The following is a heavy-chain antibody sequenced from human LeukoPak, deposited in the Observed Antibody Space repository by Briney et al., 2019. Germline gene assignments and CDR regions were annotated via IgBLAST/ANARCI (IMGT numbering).Heavy chain of an antibody. CDR2: INPNSGGT. CDR3: ARGRGEVRAFDI. D-gene: IGHD3-16*01. Sequence: ASMKVSCKASGYTFTGYYMHWVRQAPGQGLEWMGRINPNSGGTNYAQKFQGRVTMTRDTSISTAYMELSRLRSDDTAVYYCARGRGEVRAFDIWGQGTMVTVSS. CDR1: GYTFTGYY. V-gene: IGHV1-2*06. J-gene: IGHJ3*02.